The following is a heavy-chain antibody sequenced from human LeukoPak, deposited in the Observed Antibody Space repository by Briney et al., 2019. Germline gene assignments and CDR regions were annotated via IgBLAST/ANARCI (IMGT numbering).Heavy chain of an antibody. CDR1: GGSISSSSYY. CDR2: IYYSGST. CDR3: ARVALLLGAFDI. D-gene: IGHD3-16*01. J-gene: IGHJ3*02. Sequence: SETLSLTCTVSGGSISSSSYYWGWIRQPPGTGLEWIGSIYYSGSTYYNPSLKSRVTISVDTSKNQFSLKLSSVTAADTAVYYCARVALLLGAFDIWGQGTMVTVSS. V-gene: IGHV4-39*07.